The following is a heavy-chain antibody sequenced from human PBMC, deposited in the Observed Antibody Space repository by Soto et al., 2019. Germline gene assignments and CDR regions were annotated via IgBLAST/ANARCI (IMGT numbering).Heavy chain of an antibody. D-gene: IGHD6-13*01. Sequence: QVQLQQWGAGLLKPSETLSLTCAVYGGSFSGYYWIWIRQPPGKGLEWIGEINHSGSTNYNPSLKSRVTISVDTSKNQFSLKLSSVTAADTAVYFCARVRGRYSSWYLPFDYWRHGTLVTVSS. V-gene: IGHV4-34*01. CDR3: ARVRGRYSSWYLPFDY. CDR2: INHSGST. J-gene: IGHJ4*01. CDR1: GGSFSGYY.